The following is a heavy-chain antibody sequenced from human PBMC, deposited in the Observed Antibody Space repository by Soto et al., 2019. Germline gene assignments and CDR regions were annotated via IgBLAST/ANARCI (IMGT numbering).Heavy chain of an antibody. Sequence: QITLKESGPTLVEPTETLTLTCSFSGFSLTTSGVGVGWLRQAPGKALECLGFIYWDDDKRYNPSLNNRLTISQGTAKTRLSLSMTCMEPAHTATYFCAYRVTYKSCWDVGCFDPWGQGTLVTVS. CDR2: IYWDDDK. CDR1: GFSLTTSGVG. CDR3: AYRVTYKSCWDVGCFDP. D-gene: IGHD1-20*01. V-gene: IGHV2-5*02. J-gene: IGHJ5*02.